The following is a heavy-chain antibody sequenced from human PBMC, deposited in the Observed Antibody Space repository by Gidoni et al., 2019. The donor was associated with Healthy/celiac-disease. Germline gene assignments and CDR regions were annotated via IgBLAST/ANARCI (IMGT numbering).Heavy chain of an antibody. CDR3: AKDGSAWVGATETDAFDI. V-gene: IGHV3-23*01. CDR1: GFTFSRYA. D-gene: IGHD1-26*01. J-gene: IGHJ3*02. Sequence: EVQLLESGGGLVQPGGSLRLSCAASGFTFSRYARSWVRQAPGKGLEWVSAISGSGGSTYYADSVKGRFTISRDNSKNTLYLQMNSLRAEDTAVYYCAKDGSAWVGATETDAFDIWGQGTMVTVSS. CDR2: ISGSGGST.